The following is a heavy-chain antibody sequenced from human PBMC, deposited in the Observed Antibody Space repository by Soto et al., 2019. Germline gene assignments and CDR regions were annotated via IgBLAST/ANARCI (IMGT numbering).Heavy chain of an antibody. D-gene: IGHD5-12*01. J-gene: IGHJ3*02. CDR2: FDPEDGET. CDR1: GYTLTELS. V-gene: IGHV1-24*01. CDR3: ATFVREYSGPSEAFDI. Sequence: ASVKVSCKVSGYTLTELSMQWVRQAPGKGLEWMGGFDPEDGETIYAQKFQGRVTMTEDTSTDTAYMELSSLRSEDTSVYYCATFVREYSGPSEAFDIWGQGTMVTVS.